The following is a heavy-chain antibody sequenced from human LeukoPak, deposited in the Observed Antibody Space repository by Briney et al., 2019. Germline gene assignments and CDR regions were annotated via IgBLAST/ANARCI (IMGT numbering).Heavy chain of an antibody. J-gene: IGHJ3*02. CDR3: ARERITMIVVVTDAFDI. V-gene: IGHV3-48*01. Sequence: GGSLRLSCAASGFTFSSYSMNWVRQAPGKGLEWVSYISSSSTIYYADSVKGRFTISRDNAKNSLYLKMNSLRAEDTAVYYCARERITMIVVVTDAFDIWGQGTMVTVSS. CDR2: ISSSSTI. CDR1: GFTFSSYS. D-gene: IGHD3-22*01.